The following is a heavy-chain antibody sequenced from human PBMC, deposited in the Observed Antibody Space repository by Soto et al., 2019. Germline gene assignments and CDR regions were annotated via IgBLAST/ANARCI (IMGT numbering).Heavy chain of an antibody. J-gene: IGHJ6*02. D-gene: IGHD3-3*01. CDR2: IIPIFGTA. V-gene: IGHV1-69*13. CDR1: GGTFSSYA. Sequence: GASVKVSCKASGGTFSSYAISWVRQAPGQGLEWMGGIIPIFGTANYAQKFQGRVTITADESTSTAYMELSSLRSEDTAVYYCARDHSWSGYNYYGMDVWGQGTTVTVSS. CDR3: ARDHSWSGYNYYGMDV.